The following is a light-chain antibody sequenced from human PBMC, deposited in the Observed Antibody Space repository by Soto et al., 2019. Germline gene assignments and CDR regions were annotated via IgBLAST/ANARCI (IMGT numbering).Light chain of an antibody. CDR3: NQYNINPGA. V-gene: IGKV1-5*03. J-gene: IGKJ1*01. CDR1: QTISSW. CDR2: KAS. Sequence: DIQMTQSPSTLSGSVGDRVTITCRASQTISSWLAWYQQKPGKAPKLLIYKASTLKSGVPSRFSGSGSGTESTFPISSRRPMIFAIYSGNQYNINPGAFGKGPK.